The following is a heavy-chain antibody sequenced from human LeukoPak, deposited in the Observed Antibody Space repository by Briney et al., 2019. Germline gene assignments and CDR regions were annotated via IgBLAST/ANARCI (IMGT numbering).Heavy chain of an antibody. D-gene: IGHD3-16*01. Sequence: GASVKVSCKASGYTFTSYGISWVRQAPGQGLEWMGWIRPNSGGTIYAQKFQGRVAVTRDTSITTAYMELSRLTSDDTAVYYCARQMTGGECGLDVWGQGTTVIVSS. J-gene: IGHJ6*02. V-gene: IGHV1-2*02. CDR1: GYTFTSYG. CDR2: IRPNSGGT. CDR3: ARQMTGGECGLDV.